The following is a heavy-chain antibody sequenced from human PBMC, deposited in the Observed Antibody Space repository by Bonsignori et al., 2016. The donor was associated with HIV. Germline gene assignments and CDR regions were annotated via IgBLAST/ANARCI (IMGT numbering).Heavy chain of an antibody. J-gene: IGHJ4*02. CDR3: ARGSTTVGSPFDF. CDR2: LYSEST. V-gene: IGHV3-53*01. CDR1: GISITGNY. D-gene: IGHD4-11*01. Sequence: EVQLVESGGGLIQPGGSLRLSCVGSGISITGNYMNWVRRAPGKGLEWLSLLYSESTYYADSVKGRFTISRDQSKNTLYLQMESLRADDTAVYYCARGSTTVGSPFDFWGQGTLVAVSS.